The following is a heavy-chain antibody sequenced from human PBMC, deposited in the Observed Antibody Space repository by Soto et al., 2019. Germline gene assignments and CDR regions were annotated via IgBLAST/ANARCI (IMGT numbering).Heavy chain of an antibody. CDR2: ISWNSGGI. J-gene: IGHJ5*02. D-gene: IGHD6-19*01. V-gene: IGHV3-9*01. CDR1: GFTFDDYA. Sequence: EVQLVESGGGLVQPGRSLRLSCAASGFTFDDYAMHWVRQGPGKGLEWVSGISWNSGGIDYADSVKGRFTISRDNAKNSLYLQMNSLRAEDTALYYCAKSVTTVAGTSWFDPWGQGTLVTVSS. CDR3: AKSVTTVAGTSWFDP.